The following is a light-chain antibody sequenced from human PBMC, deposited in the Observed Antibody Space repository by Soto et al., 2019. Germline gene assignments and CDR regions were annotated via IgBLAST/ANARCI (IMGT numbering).Light chain of an antibody. V-gene: IGKV3-11*01. CDR2: DAS. CDR3: QQRSNWPKT. J-gene: IGKJ4*01. CDR1: QSVGSY. Sequence: IVLTQCPGTLSLSRGERATLSCMASQSVGSYLAWYQQKPGQAPRLLIYDASNRATGIPARFSGSGSGTDFTLTISSLEPEDFAVYYCQQRSNWPKTFGGGTKV.